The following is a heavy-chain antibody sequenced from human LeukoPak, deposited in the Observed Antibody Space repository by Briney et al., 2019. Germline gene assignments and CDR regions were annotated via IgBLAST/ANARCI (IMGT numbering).Heavy chain of an antibody. J-gene: IGHJ4*02. CDR1: GYTFTGYY. Sequence: ASVKVSCKASGYTFTGYYMHWVRQAPGQGLEWMGWIYPNSGGTNYAQKFQGRVTMTRDTSISTAYMELSRLRSDDTAVYYCARSTSIAAALSFDYWGQGTLVTVSS. CDR2: IYPNSGGT. D-gene: IGHD6-6*01. CDR3: ARSTSIAAALSFDY. V-gene: IGHV1-2*02.